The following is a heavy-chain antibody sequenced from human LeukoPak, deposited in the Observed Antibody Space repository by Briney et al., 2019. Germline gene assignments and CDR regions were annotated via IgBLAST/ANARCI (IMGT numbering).Heavy chain of an antibody. J-gene: IGHJ6*04. CDR3: AELGITMIGGV. V-gene: IGHV3-48*03. Sequence: GGSLRLSCAASGFTFSSYEMNWVRQAPGKGLEWVSYISSSGSTIYYADSVEGRFTISRDNAKNSLYLQMNSLRAEDTAVYYCAELGITMIGGVWGKGTAVTVSS. CDR2: ISSSGSTI. D-gene: IGHD3-10*02. CDR1: GFTFSSYE.